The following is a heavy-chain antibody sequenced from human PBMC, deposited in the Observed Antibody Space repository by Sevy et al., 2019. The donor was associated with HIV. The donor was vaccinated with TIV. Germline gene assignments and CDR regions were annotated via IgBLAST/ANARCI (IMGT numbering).Heavy chain of an antibody. Sequence: GRSLRLSCAASGFTFSSYAMHWVRQAPGKGLEWVAVISYDGSNKYYADSVKGRFTISRDNSKNTLYLQMNSLRAEDTAVYYCARDSSLSGSYSDYWGQGTLVTVSS. J-gene: IGHJ4*02. D-gene: IGHD1-26*01. CDR1: GFTFSSYA. CDR3: ARDSSLSGSYSDY. V-gene: IGHV3-30*04. CDR2: ISYDGSNK.